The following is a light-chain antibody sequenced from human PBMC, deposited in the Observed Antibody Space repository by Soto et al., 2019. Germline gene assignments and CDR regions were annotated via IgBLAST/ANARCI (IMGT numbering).Light chain of an antibody. CDR2: EGS. Sequence: QSVLTQPASVSGSPGQSITISCTGTSSDVGNYNLVSWYQHHTGKAPKLMIYEGSKRPSGVSNRFSGSKSGNTASLTISGLQAEDEADYYCCSYAGGSTPYVFGTGTKVTVL. J-gene: IGLJ1*01. CDR1: SSDVGNYNL. CDR3: CSYAGGSTPYV. V-gene: IGLV2-23*01.